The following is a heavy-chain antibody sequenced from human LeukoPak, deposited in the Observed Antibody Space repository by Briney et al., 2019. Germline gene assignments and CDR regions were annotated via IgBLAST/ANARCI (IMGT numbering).Heavy chain of an antibody. D-gene: IGHD5-18*01. Sequence: QTGGSLRLSCAASGFTFSSYGMHWVRQAPGKGLEWVAVISYDGSNKYYADSVKGRFTISRDNSKNTLYLQMNSLRAEDTAVYYCSRLRGYSYGYGDYWGQGTLVTVSS. CDR3: SRLRGYSYGYGDY. J-gene: IGHJ4*02. V-gene: IGHV3-30*03. CDR1: GFTFSSYG. CDR2: ISYDGSNK.